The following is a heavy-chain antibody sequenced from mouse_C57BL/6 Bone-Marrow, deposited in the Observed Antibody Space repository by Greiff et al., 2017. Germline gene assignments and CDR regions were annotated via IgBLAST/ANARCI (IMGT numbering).Heavy chain of an antibody. J-gene: IGHJ1*03. CDR1: GFSLTSYG. D-gene: IGHD2-3*01. CDR3: ASDGYRYFDV. V-gene: IGHV2-2*01. CDR2: IWSGGST. Sequence: VQLQQSGPGLVQPSQSLSITCTVSGFSLTSYGVHWVRQSPGKGLEWLGVIWSGGSTDYNAAFISRLSISKDNSKSQVFFKMNSLQADYTAIYYCASDGYRYFDVWGTGTTVTVSS.